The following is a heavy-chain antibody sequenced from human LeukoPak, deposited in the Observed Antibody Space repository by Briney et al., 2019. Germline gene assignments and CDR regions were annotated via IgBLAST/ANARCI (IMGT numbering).Heavy chain of an antibody. CDR1: GFTFSSYA. CDR3: ARPRANSGSYFLPDY. D-gene: IGHD3-10*01. V-gene: IGHV3-64*01. J-gene: IGHJ4*02. Sequence: GGSLRLSCAASGFTFSSYAMHWVRQAPGKGLKYVSAISSNGGSTYYANSVKGRFTISRDNSKNTLYLQMGSLRAEDMAVYCCARPRANSGSYFLPDYWGQGTLVTVSS. CDR2: ISSNGGST.